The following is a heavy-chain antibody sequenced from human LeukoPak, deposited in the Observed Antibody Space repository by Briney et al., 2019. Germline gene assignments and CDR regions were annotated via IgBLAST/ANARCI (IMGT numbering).Heavy chain of an antibody. Sequence: ASVQVSCKASGYTFTSYGISWVRQAPGQGLEWMGWISAYNGNTNYAQKLQVRVTMTTDTSTSTAYMELRSLRSDDTAVYYCARVNGDYVGYYYYGMDVWGQGTTVTVSS. D-gene: IGHD4-17*01. J-gene: IGHJ6*02. CDR3: ARVNGDYVGYYYYGMDV. V-gene: IGHV1-18*01. CDR1: GYTFTSYG. CDR2: ISAYNGNT.